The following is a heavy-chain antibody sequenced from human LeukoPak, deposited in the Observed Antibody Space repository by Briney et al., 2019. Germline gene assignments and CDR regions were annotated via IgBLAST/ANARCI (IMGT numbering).Heavy chain of an antibody. CDR3: ARAGFGELGVPPYYQLDV. V-gene: IGHV4-59*01. J-gene: IGHJ6*02. CDR2: IYYSGST. Sequence: SETLSLTCLVSAGTSSKYHWTCLGQPPGKELEWIGYIYYSGSTNYNPSLKSRVTMSVDTSKNQFSLKLTSVTAADTEIYYSARAGFGELGVPPYYQLDVWGQGTTVTVSS. CDR1: AGTSSKYH. D-gene: IGHD3-10*01.